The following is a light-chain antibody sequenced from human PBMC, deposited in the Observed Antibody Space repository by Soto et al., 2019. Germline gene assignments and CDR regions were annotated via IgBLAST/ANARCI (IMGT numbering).Light chain of an antibody. Sequence: EIVLTQSPGTLSLSPGEKATLYCRDSQKVVSRYLAWNQQKPGQSPRLLIYGASSRPGGPPARFSGCGFGTYFSLIISLLEPEVFAVFSCQQFGTPPALTFGGGTKVDIK. V-gene: IGKV3-20*01. CDR2: GAS. CDR1: QKVVSRY. CDR3: QQFGTPPALT. J-gene: IGKJ4*01.